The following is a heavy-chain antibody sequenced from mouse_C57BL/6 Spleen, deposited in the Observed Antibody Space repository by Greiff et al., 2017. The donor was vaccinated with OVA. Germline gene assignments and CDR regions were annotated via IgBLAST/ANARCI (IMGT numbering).Heavy chain of an antibody. D-gene: IGHD1-1*01. Sequence: EVKLMESGGGLVKPGGSLKLSCAASGFTFSDYGMHWVRQAPEKGLEWVAYISSGSSTIYYADTVKGRFTISRDNAKNTLFLQMTSLRSEDTAMYYCALITTVVATDFDVWGTGTTVTVSS. V-gene: IGHV5-17*01. CDR2: ISSGSSTI. CDR3: ALITTVVATDFDV. J-gene: IGHJ1*03. CDR1: GFTFSDYG.